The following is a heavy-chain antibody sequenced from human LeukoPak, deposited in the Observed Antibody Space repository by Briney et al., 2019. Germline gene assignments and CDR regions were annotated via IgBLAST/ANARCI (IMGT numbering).Heavy chain of an antibody. CDR1: GGTFSSYA. Sequence: SVKVSCKASGGTFSSYAISWGRQAPGQGLEWMGGIIPIFGTANYAQKFQGRVTITADESTSTAYMELSSLRSEDTAVYYCARDRGYCSGGSCYSADYWGQGTLVTVST. CDR3: ARDRGYCSGGSCYSADY. J-gene: IGHJ4*02. CDR2: IIPIFGTA. D-gene: IGHD2-15*01. V-gene: IGHV1-69*13.